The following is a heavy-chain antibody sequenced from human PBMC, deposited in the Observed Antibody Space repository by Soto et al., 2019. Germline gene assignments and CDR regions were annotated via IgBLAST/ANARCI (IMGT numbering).Heavy chain of an antibody. V-gene: IGHV3-23*01. CDR3: AKGSATSRPYYFDY. J-gene: IGHJ4*02. CDR1: GFAFSSYD. Sequence: HPLGSPILYGVASGFAFSSYDMSWVRQAPGKGMEWVSAITGDGGDTFDADYVRFRLTISRDNSRKTLYLKMDSLRAEDTAIYYCAKGSATSRPYYFDYWGQGTMVPVSS. CDR2: ITGDGGDT.